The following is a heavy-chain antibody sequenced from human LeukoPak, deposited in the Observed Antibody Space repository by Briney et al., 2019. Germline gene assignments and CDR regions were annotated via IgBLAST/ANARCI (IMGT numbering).Heavy chain of an antibody. J-gene: IGHJ4*02. CDR1: GFTFSSYG. Sequence: GGSLRLSCAASGFTFSSYGMHWVRQAPGKGLEWVAFTRYDGSNKYYADSVKGRFTISRDNSKNTLYLQMNSLRAEDTAVYYCAKDVLNSYYFDYWGQGTLVTVSS. D-gene: IGHD3-10*02. CDR2: TRYDGSNK. CDR3: AKDVLNSYYFDY. V-gene: IGHV3-30*02.